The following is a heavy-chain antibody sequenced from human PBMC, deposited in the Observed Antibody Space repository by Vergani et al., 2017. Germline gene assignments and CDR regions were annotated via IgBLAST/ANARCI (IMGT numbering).Heavy chain of an antibody. CDR3: AKDLTIFGVAPIDY. CDR2: ISGSGGST. J-gene: IGHJ4*02. D-gene: IGHD3-3*01. CDR1: GFTFSSYS. V-gene: IGHV3-23*04. Sequence: EVQLVESGGGLVKPGGSLKLSCAASGFTFSSYSMNWVRQAPGKGLEWVSAISGSGGSTYYADSVKGRFTISRDNSKNTLYLQMNSLRAEDTAVYYCAKDLTIFGVAPIDYWGQGTLVTVSS.